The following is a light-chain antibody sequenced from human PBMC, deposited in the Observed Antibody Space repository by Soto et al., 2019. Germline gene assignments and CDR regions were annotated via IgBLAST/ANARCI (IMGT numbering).Light chain of an antibody. Sequence: EIVMTQSPVTLSVSPGESATLSCRASQSVSSNLAWYQQKPGQAPRLLIYGASTRATGIPARFSGRGSATDFTLTIRSLQSEDCAGYYCQQCNDWPHTFGQGTKLEIK. CDR2: GAS. CDR3: QQCNDWPHT. J-gene: IGKJ2*01. V-gene: IGKV3-15*01. CDR1: QSVSSN.